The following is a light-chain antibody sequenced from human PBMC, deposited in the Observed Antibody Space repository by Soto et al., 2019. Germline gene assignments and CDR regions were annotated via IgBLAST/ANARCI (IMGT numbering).Light chain of an antibody. Sequence: QSALTQPASVSGSPGQSITISCTGTSSDVGGYNYVSWYQQHPGKAPKLMIYEVSNRPSGVSNRFSGSKSGNTASLTISGLQAEDDDYYYCSSYTSSSTLYVFGTGTKLTVL. V-gene: IGLV2-14*01. CDR3: SSYTSSSTLYV. J-gene: IGLJ1*01. CDR2: EVS. CDR1: SSDVGGYNY.